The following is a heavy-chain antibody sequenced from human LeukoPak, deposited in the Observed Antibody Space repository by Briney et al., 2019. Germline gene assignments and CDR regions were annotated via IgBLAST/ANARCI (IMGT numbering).Heavy chain of an antibody. CDR1: GYTFTSYG. D-gene: IGHD6-19*01. V-gene: IGHV1-18*01. J-gene: IGHJ4*02. Sequence: GASVKVSCKASGYTFTSYGISWVRQAPGQGLEWMGWISAYNGNTNYAQKLQGRVTMTTDTSTSTAYMELRSLRSDDTAVYYCARGSVSSGWFMSRYFDYWDQGTLVTVSS. CDR2: ISAYNGNT. CDR3: ARGSVSSGWFMSRYFDY.